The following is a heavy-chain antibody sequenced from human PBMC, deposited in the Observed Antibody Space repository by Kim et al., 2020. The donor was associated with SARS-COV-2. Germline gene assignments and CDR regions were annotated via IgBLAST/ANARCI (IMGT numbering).Heavy chain of an antibody. V-gene: IGHV1-69*01. CDR2: GTA. Sequence: GTANYAQKFQGGVTVTADESTSTAYMELSSLRSEDTAVYYCARDETQGDYWGQGTLVTVSS. J-gene: IGHJ4*02. CDR3: ARDETQGDY.